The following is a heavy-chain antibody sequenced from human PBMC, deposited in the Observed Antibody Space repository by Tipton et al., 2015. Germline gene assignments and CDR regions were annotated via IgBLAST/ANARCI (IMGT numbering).Heavy chain of an antibody. CDR3: ACHDYDLLTRDYQTVDY. Sequence: TLSLTCTVSGGSISRSSYYWGWIRQPPGKGLEWIGSISHSGNTYYNPSLKSRVTISVDTSKNQFSLRVCSVTAADTAVYYCACHDYDLLTRDYQTVDYWGQGTRVTVSS. V-gene: IGHV4-39*07. D-gene: IGHD3-9*01. CDR2: ISHSGNT. CDR1: GGSISRSSYY. J-gene: IGHJ4*02.